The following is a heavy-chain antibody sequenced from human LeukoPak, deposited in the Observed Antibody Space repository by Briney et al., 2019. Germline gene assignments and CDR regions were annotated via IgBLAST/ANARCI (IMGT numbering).Heavy chain of an antibody. CDR2: IYYNGST. V-gene: IGHV4-59*08. D-gene: IGHD6-19*01. CDR1: GGSLSSYY. J-gene: IGHJ4*02. Sequence: SSEALSLTCTVSGGSLSSYYWSWIRQPPGKGLEWIGYIYYNGSTNYNPSLKSRVTISVDTYKKQFSLKLSSVTAADTAVYYCARHQYSSGWYYFDYWGQGTLVTVSS. CDR3: ARHQYSSGWYYFDY.